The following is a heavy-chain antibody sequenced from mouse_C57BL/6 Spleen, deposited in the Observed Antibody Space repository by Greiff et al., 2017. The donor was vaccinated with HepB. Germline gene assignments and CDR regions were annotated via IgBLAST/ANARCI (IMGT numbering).Heavy chain of an antibody. V-gene: IGHV3-6*01. CDR1: GYSITSGYY. Sequence: EVQLQESGPGLVKPSQSLSLTCSVTGYSITSGYYWNWIRQFPGNKLEWMGYISYDGSNNYNPSLKNRISITRDTSKNQFFLKLNSVTTEDTATYYCARDSPYYDSFDYWGQGTTLTVSS. J-gene: IGHJ2*01. CDR2: ISYDGSN. D-gene: IGHD2-4*01. CDR3: ARDSPYYDSFDY.